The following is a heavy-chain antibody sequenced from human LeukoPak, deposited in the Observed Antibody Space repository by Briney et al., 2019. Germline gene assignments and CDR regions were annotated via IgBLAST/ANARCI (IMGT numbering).Heavy chain of an antibody. Sequence: GGSLRLSCAASGFTFSSYAMIWVRQAPGKGLEWVSAISGSGGSTYYADSVKGRFTISRDNSKNTLYLQMNSLRAEDTAVYYCSKALNSCSDLRFDNWGQGTLVTVSS. CDR1: GFTFSSYA. J-gene: IGHJ4*02. D-gene: IGHD5-12*01. CDR2: ISGSGGST. CDR3: SKALNSCSDLRFDN. V-gene: IGHV3-23*01.